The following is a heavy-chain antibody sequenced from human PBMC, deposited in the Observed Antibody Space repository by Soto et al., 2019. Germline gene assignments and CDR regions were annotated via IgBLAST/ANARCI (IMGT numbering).Heavy chain of an antibody. CDR3: VRERSGYSYADS. J-gene: IGHJ4*02. D-gene: IGHD5-18*01. CDR2: ISGSGANT. CDR1: GFTFSSYA. V-gene: IGHV3-23*01. Sequence: EVQLLESGGGLVQPGGSLRLSCEASGFTFSSYAMSWVRQAPGKGLEWVSAISGSGANTYYADSVKGRFTISRDNSKNTLYLQMNSLRAEDSAMYYCVRERSGYSYADSWGQGTLVTVSS.